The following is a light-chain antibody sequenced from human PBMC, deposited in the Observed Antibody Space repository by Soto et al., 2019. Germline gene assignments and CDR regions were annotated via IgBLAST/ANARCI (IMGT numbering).Light chain of an antibody. CDR1: SSDVGGYNY. CDR3: SSYTGSSQGV. J-gene: IGLJ1*01. Sequence: QSVLTQPASVSGSPGQSITISCTGTSSDVGGYNYVSWYQQHPGKAPKLMIYDVSNRPSGVSNRFSGSKSGNTASLTISGLQAEDEADYYCSSYTGSSQGVFGTGTKVTVL. CDR2: DVS. V-gene: IGLV2-14*01.